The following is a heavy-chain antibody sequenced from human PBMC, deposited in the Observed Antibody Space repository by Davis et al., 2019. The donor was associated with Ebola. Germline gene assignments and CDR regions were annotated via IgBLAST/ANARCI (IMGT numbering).Heavy chain of an antibody. V-gene: IGHV3-23*01. CDR2: ISGSSSTT. J-gene: IGHJ2*01. Sequence: GESLKISCAASGFTFSSYGMSWVRQAPGRGLEWVSAISGSSSTTYYADSVKGRFTISRDNSKDTMYLQMNRLRGEDTAIYYCAKDLKGQWADNFDLWGRGTLVTVSS. D-gene: IGHD6-19*01. CDR1: GFTFSSYG. CDR3: AKDLKGQWADNFDL.